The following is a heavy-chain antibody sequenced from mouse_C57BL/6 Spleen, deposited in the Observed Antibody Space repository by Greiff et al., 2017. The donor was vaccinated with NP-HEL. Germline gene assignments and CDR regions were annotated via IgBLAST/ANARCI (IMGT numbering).Heavy chain of an antibody. V-gene: IGHV1-78*01. CDR2: IYPRDGST. CDR3: AQDGYYGNFDV. D-gene: IGHD2-3*01. J-gene: IGHJ1*03. CDR1: GYTFTDHT. Sequence: VHLVESDAELVKPGASVKISCKVSGYTFTDHTIHWMKQRPEQGLEWIGYIYPRDGSTKYNEKFKGKATLTADKSSSTAYMQLNSLTSEDSAVYFCAQDGYYGNFDVWGTGTTVTVSS.